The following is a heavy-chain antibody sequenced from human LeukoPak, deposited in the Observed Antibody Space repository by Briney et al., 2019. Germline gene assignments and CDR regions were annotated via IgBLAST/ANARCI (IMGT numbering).Heavy chain of an antibody. J-gene: IGHJ6*03. V-gene: IGHV4-34*01. CDR1: GGSFSGYY. CDR2: INHSGST. CDR3: ARVSNAYYYYYMDV. Sequence: SETLSLTCAVYGGSFSGYYWSWIRQPPGKGLEWIGEINHSGSTNYNPSLKSRVTISVDTSKNQFSLKLSSVTAADTAVYYCARVSNAYYYYYMDVWGQGTTVTVSS.